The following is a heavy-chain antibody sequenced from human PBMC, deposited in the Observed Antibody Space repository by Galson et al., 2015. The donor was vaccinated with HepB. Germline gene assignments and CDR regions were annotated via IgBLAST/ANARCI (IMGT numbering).Heavy chain of an antibody. V-gene: IGHV5-51*03. Sequence: QSGAEVKKPGESLKISFKGSGYNFSGYWIGWVRQMPGKGLEWMGTIFPGDSHTRYSPSFQGQVTISADKSTAYLQWSSLKASDTAMYYCARSSSGPLGYYGMDVWGQGTTVTVSS. CDR1: GYNFSGYW. CDR3: ARSSSGPLGYYGMDV. D-gene: IGHD3-22*01. J-gene: IGHJ6*02. CDR2: IFPGDSHT.